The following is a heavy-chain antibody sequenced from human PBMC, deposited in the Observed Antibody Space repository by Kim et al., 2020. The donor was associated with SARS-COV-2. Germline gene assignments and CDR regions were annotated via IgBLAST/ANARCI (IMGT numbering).Heavy chain of an antibody. D-gene: IGHD1-26*01. Sequence: GGSLRLSCAASGFSFSDYYMSWLRQAPGKGLEWVSYISTTSHFITYADSVRGRFTISRDNAKNSLYLQLNSLRAEDSAVYYCSGRGTVGAGGLPRWGQGTLVTVS. J-gene: IGHJ4*02. V-gene: IGHV3-11*03. CDR1: GFSFSDYY. CDR2: ISTTSHFI. CDR3: SGRGTVGAGGLPR.